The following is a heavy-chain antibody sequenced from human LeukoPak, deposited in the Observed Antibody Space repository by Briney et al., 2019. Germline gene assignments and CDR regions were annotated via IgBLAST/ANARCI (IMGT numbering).Heavy chain of an antibody. CDR3: AREKSPERKTWLQLGAFDV. V-gene: IGHV4-4*07. J-gene: IGHJ3*01. Sequence: SETLSLTCTVSGGSISSYYWSWIRQPAGKGLEWIGRIYTSGSTNYNPSLKSRVTMSVDTSKNQFSLKLSSVTAADTAVYYCAREKSPERKTWLQLGAFDVWGQGTVVTVSS. CDR1: GGSISSYY. CDR2: IYTSGST. D-gene: IGHD5-24*01.